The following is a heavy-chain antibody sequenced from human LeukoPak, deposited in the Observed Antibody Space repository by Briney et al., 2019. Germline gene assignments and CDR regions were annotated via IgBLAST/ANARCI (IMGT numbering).Heavy chain of an antibody. J-gene: IGHJ6*02. CDR2: IYSGGST. CDR1: GFTVSSNY. V-gene: IGHV3-66*01. D-gene: IGHD4-17*01. CDR3: ARGYGDYDLLGMDV. Sequence: GGSLRLSCAASGFTVSSNYMSWVRQAPGKGLEWVSVIYSGGSTYYADSVKGRFTISRDNSKNTLYLQMNSLRAEDTAVYYCARGYGDYDLLGMDVWGQGTTVAVSS.